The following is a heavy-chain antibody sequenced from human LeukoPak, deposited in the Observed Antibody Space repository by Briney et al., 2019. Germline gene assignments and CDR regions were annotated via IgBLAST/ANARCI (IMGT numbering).Heavy chain of an antibody. CDR1: GVSISSYY. Sequence: PSETLSLTCTVSGVSISSYYWSWIRQPPGKGLEWIGYIYYSGSTNYNPSLKSRVTISVDTSKNQFSLKLSSVTAADTAVYYCARGALRTTNYYYYYGMDVWGQGTTVTVSS. J-gene: IGHJ6*02. V-gene: IGHV4-59*01. CDR2: IYYSGST. CDR3: ARGALRTTNYYYYYGMDV. D-gene: IGHD1-1*01.